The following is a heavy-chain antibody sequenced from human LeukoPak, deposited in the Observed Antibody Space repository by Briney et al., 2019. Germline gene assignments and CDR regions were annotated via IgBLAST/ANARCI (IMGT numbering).Heavy chain of an antibody. V-gene: IGHV1-2*02. CDR2: INPNSGGT. CDR3: ARGSCSSTSCYAYYMDV. J-gene: IGHJ6*03. Sequence: ASVTVSCTASGYTFTGYYMHWVRQAPGQGLEWMGWINPNSGGTNYAQKFQGRVTMTRDTSISTAYMELSRLRSDDTAVYYCARGSCSSTSCYAYYMDVWGKGTTVTVSS. D-gene: IGHD2-2*01. CDR1: GYTFTGYY.